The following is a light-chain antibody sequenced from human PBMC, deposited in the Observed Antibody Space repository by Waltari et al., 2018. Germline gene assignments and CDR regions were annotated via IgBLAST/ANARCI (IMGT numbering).Light chain of an antibody. Sequence: DIQMTQSPSSLSASVGDRVTITCQASQVISNYLNWYQQKPGKAPKLLIYDASNLETGVPSRFSGSGSWTDFTFTISSLQPEDIATYYCQQYDNLPITFGQGTRLEIK. V-gene: IGKV1-33*01. CDR2: DAS. CDR1: QVISNY. J-gene: IGKJ5*01. CDR3: QQYDNLPIT.